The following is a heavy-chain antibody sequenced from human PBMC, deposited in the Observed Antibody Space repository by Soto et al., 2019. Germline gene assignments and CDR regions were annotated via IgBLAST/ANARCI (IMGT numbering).Heavy chain of an antibody. CDR1: GFTFNNYG. CDR3: ARRQIPPPTRGAANARGGMDV. D-gene: IGHD6-13*01. V-gene: IGHV3-33*01. Sequence: VQLLESGGGLEQPGRSLRLSCAASGFTFNNYGMHWVRQAPGKGLEWLAVIWNDGSNSSYANSVKGRFTISRDNSKNTLYLQMSSLRAEDTAVYYCARRQIPPPTRGAANARGGMDVWGQGTTVTVSS. CDR2: IWNDGSNS. J-gene: IGHJ6*02.